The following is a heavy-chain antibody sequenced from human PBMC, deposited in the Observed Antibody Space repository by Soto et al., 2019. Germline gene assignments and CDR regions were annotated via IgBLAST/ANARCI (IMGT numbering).Heavy chain of an antibody. CDR1: GDSFSSRPYY. CDR2: VYYSGST. V-gene: IGHV4-39*01. CDR3: ERKLSSVKIFGVVIHGMDV. J-gene: IGHJ6*02. D-gene: IGHD3-3*01. Sequence: SETLSLTCSVSGDSFSSRPYYWAWIRQSPGKGLEWIGSVYYSGSTYYNPSLRSRVTISVDTSKNQFSLKLTSVTAADTAVYYCERKLSSVKIFGVVIHGMDVWGQGTTVTVSS.